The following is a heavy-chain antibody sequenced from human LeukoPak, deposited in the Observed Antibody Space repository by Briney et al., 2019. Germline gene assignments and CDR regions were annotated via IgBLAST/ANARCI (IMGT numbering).Heavy chain of an antibody. CDR1: GYTFTGYY. CDR3: ARDKSWDY. V-gene: IGHV1-2*02. Sequence: ASVKVSCKASGYTFTGYYIHWVRQAPGQGLEWMGWINPNSGVTNYAQNFQGRVTMTRDTSISTAYMERSRLRSDDTAVYYCARDKSWDYWGQGTLVTVSS. J-gene: IGHJ4*02. CDR2: INPNSGVT.